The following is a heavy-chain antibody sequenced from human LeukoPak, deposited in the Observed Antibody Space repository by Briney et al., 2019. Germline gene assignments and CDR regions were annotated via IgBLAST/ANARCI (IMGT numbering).Heavy chain of an antibody. CDR1: DYTFTSYG. J-gene: IGHJ5*02. V-gene: IGHV1-18*01. CDR3: ARVFNYYDSSGYPHQT. Sequence: ASVKVSCKASDYTFTSYGISWVRQAPGQGLEWMGWISAYNGNTNYAQKLQGRVTMTTDTSTSTAYMELRSLRSDDTAVYYCARVFNYYDSSGYPHQTWGQGTLVTVSS. CDR2: ISAYNGNT. D-gene: IGHD3-22*01.